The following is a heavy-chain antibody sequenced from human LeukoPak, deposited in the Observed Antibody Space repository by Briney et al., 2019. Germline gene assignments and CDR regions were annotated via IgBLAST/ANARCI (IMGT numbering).Heavy chain of an antibody. V-gene: IGHV1-2*02. J-gene: IGHJ4*02. D-gene: IGHD3-16*01. CDR2: INPDSGFT. Sequence: ASVKVSCKASGYKFIDDYMHWVRQAPGQGLEFMGWINPDSGFTNYAQKFKGRVNITRDTSISTVYLEVRSLASDDTAVYYCAPTAEAYTGWWRVWGQGTLVTVSS. CDR3: APTAEAYTGWWRV. CDR1: GYKFIDDY.